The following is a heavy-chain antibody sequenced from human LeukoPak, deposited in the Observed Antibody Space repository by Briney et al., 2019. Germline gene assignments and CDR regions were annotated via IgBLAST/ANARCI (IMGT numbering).Heavy chain of an antibody. CDR1: GFTFSNYW. CDR2: INSDGINT. J-gene: IGHJ4*02. CDR3: ARVGKNGWDFDH. V-gene: IGHV3-74*01. Sequence: GGSLRLSCAASGFTFSNYWMHWVRQAPGRGLVWVSRINSDGINTSYADSVKGRFTISRDNTNNSLYLQMISLRVDDTAVYYCARVGKNGWDFDHWGQGTLVTVSS. D-gene: IGHD6-19*01.